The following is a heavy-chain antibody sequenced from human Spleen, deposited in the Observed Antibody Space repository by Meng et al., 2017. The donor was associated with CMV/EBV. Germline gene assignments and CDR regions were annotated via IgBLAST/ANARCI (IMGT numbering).Heavy chain of an antibody. V-gene: IGHV3-23*01. CDR2: ISATGAIT. J-gene: IGHJ2*01. Sequence: FTFGSYSLSCVRQAPGQGLAWVSGISATGAITFYAGSVKARFTISRANTKNTLYLQMTRLIAADTALYSCAKDGDLGSGRLRLGFFDLWGRGTLVTVSS. CDR1: FTFGSYS. CDR3: AKDGDLGSGRLRLGFFDL. D-gene: IGHD3-10*01.